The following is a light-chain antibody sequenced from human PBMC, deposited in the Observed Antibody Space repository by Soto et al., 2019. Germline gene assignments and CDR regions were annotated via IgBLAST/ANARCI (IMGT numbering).Light chain of an antibody. CDR1: QNINNY. Sequence: DIQMTQSPSSLSASVGDRVTITCQASQNINNYLNWYQQKPGRAPKLLIYDASSLQSGVPSRFSGSGSGTDFTLTINRLEPEDSAVYYCQQYGSLITFGQGTRLEIK. J-gene: IGKJ5*01. V-gene: IGKV1-33*01. CDR3: QQYGSLIT. CDR2: DAS.